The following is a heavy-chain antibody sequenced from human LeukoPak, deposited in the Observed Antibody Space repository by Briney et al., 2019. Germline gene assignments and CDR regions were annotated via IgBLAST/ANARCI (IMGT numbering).Heavy chain of an antibody. CDR3: ARDLLYDSSGYYDY. D-gene: IGHD3-22*01. CDR2: INPNSGGT. CDR1: GYTFTGYY. J-gene: IGHJ4*02. Sequence: ASVKVSCKASGYTFTGYYMHWVRQAPGQGLEWMGWINPNSGGTNYAQKFQGRVTMTRDTSISTAYMELSRLRSDDTAVYYCARDLLYDSSGYYDYWGQETLVTVSS. V-gene: IGHV1-2*02.